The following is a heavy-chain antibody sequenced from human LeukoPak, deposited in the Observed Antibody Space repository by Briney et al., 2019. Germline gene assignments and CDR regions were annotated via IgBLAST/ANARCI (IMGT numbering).Heavy chain of an antibody. J-gene: IGHJ4*02. Sequence: PGGSLRLSCAASGFTFSTYGMSWVRQAPGKGLEWVSAISGSGGSTYYADSVKGRFTISRDNSKNTLYLQMNSPRVEDTAVYYCANYIWGGYFDYWGQGTLVTVSS. V-gene: IGHV3-23*01. CDR2: ISGSGGST. CDR1: GFTFSTYG. D-gene: IGHD3-16*01. CDR3: ANYIWGGYFDY.